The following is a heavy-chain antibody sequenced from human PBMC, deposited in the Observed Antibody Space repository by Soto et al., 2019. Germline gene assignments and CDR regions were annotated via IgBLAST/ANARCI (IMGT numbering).Heavy chain of an antibody. CDR2: ISPYNGNT. D-gene: IGHD3-10*01. CDR3: ATSSDSGFDP. Sequence: QIQLVQSGAEVKKPGASVRVSCKASGYAFSNYGISWIRQAPGLGLEWMGWISPYNGNTDYAQSLQGRVTMTTDTSTNTAYMELRSLTADDAAGYYCATSSDSGFDPWGQGTLVTVSS. V-gene: IGHV1-18*04. CDR1: GYAFSNYG. J-gene: IGHJ5*02.